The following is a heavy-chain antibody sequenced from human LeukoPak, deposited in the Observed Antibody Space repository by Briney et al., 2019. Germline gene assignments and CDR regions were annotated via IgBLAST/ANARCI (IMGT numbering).Heavy chain of an antibody. D-gene: IGHD2-21*01. Sequence: GGSLRLSCAASGFTFSNYAMRWVRQAPGKGLEWVSGISGSGDSTYYADSVKGRFTISRDNSKNTLYLQMNSLRAEDAAVYFCAKAPVTSCRGAYCYPFDSWGQGTLVTVSS. CDR3: AKAPVTSCRGAYCYPFDS. V-gene: IGHV3-23*01. J-gene: IGHJ4*02. CDR2: ISGSGDST. CDR1: GFTFSNYA.